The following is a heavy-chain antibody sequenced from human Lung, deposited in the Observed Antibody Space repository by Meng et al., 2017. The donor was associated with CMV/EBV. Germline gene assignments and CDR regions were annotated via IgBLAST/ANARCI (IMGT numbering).Heavy chain of an antibody. CDR2: IYYSGST. CDR1: GGSISSGGFY. J-gene: IGHJ5*02. CDR3: ARTNYGDYNWFDP. Sequence: HVQQPESGPGLVKPFQTLSLTCTVSGGSISSGGFYWSWIRQHPGKGLEWIGYIYYSGSTYYNPSLRSRVAISIDTSKNQFSLKLTSVTAADTAVYFCARTNYGDYNWFDPWGQGTLVTVSS. V-gene: IGHV4-31*03. D-gene: IGHD4-17*01.